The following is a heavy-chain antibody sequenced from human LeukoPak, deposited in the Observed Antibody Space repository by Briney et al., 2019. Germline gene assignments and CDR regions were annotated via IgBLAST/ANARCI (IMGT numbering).Heavy chain of an antibody. J-gene: IGHJ6*02. CDR1: GGSISSDGYY. Sequence: PSQTLSLTCTVSGGSISSDGYYWSWIRQHPGKGLEWIGYIYYSGSTYYNPSLKSRVTISVDMSKNQFSLKLSSVTAADTAVYYCAGDQYSGNHYYYGIDVWGQGTTVTVSS. CDR2: IYYSGST. D-gene: IGHD1-26*01. V-gene: IGHV4-31*03. CDR3: AGDQYSGNHYYYGIDV.